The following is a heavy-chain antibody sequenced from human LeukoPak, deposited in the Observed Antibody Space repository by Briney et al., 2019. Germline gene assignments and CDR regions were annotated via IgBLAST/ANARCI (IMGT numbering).Heavy chain of an antibody. CDR3: ARSGSDSIIDY. D-gene: IGHD1-26*01. V-gene: IGHV4-61*02. CDR2: IYTSGST. CDR1: GGSISSGSYY. J-gene: IGHJ4*02. Sequence: SETLSLTCTVSGGSISSGSYYWSWIRQPAGKGLEWIGRIYTSGSTNYNPSLKSRVTISVDTSKNQFSLKLSSVTAADTAVYYCARSGSDSIIDYWGQGTLVTVSS.